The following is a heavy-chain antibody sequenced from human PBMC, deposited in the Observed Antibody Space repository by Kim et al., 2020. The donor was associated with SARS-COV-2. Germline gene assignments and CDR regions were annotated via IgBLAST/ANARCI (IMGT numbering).Heavy chain of an antibody. CDR2: ISWNSGSI. Sequence: GGSLRLSCAASGFTFDDYAMHWVRQAPGKGLEWVSGISWNSGSIGYADSVKGRFTISRDNAKNSLYLQMNSLRAEDTALYYCAKRVDDSRPHAFDIWGQGTMVTVSS. V-gene: IGHV3-9*01. CDR3: AKRVDDSRPHAFDI. J-gene: IGHJ3*02. D-gene: IGHD3-22*01. CDR1: GFTFDDYA.